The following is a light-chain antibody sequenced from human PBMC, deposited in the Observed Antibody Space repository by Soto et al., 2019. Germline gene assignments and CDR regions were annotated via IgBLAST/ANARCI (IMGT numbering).Light chain of an antibody. J-gene: IGLJ1*01. CDR1: SSDVGGYNH. CDR2: DVS. CDR3: CSYAGSIYV. V-gene: IGLV2-11*01. Sequence: QSVLTQPRSVSGSPGQSVTISCTGTSSDVGGYNHVSWYQQHPGKAPKLMIYDVSKRPSGFPDRFSGSKSGNTASLTISGLQAEDEADYYCCSYAGSIYVFGTGTKLTVL.